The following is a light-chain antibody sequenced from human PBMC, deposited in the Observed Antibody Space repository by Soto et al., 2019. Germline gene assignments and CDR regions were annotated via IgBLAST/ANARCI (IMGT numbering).Light chain of an antibody. J-gene: IGKJ3*01. CDR3: QKYSSVPV. CDR1: QGIRNY. Sequence: DIQMTQSPTSRSASVGDRVTITCRASQGIRNYVAWYQQIPGKAPKLLIYAASTLQSGVPSRFSGSGSGTGFTLTINGLQPDDVATYSCQKYSSVPVFGPGTKVEIK. V-gene: IGKV1-27*01. CDR2: AAS.